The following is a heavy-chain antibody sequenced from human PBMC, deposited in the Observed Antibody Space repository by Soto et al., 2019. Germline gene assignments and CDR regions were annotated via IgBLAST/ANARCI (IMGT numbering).Heavy chain of an antibody. CDR1: GDSVTISDYY. V-gene: IGHV4-39*01. J-gene: IGHJ4*02. D-gene: IGHD3-22*01. CDR2: INYSGST. CDR3: AAHDSGGYYAEY. Sequence: QLQLQESGPGLVKPSETLSLTCTVSGDSVTISDYYWGWIRQPPGKGLEWIGSINYSGSTYYNPSLKSRVTISVDTSKKQCSLKLSSVTAADAAVYYCAAHDSGGYYAEYWGQGTLVTVSA.